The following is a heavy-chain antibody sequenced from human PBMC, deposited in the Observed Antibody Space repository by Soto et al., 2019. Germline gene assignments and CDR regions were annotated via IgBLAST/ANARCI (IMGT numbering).Heavy chain of an antibody. J-gene: IGHJ6*02. CDR1: GYIFVNYG. V-gene: IGHV1-18*01. CDR3: VMVDNYVTPTPQDV. CDR2: ISPYTGNT. D-gene: IGHD3-16*01. Sequence: QVQLVQSGDEVKKPGASVKVSCKASGYIFVNYGIAWVRQAPRQGLEWMGWISPYTGNTHSASKVQGRLTMSTDTSTSTAYMDRGSLTSDDTAVYYCVMVDNYVTPTPQDVWGQGTTVTVSS.